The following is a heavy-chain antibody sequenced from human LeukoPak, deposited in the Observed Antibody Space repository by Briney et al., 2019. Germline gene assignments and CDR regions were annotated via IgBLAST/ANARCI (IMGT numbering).Heavy chain of an antibody. CDR1: GGTFSSYA. Sequence: SVKVSCKASGGTFSSYAISWVRQAPGQGLEWMGGIIPIFGTANYAQKFQGRVTITADESTSTAYMELSSLRSEDTAVYYCAGSGYSYGYYFDYWGQGTLVTVSS. CDR3: AGSGYSYGYYFDY. CDR2: IIPIFGTA. D-gene: IGHD5-18*01. V-gene: IGHV1-69*13. J-gene: IGHJ4*02.